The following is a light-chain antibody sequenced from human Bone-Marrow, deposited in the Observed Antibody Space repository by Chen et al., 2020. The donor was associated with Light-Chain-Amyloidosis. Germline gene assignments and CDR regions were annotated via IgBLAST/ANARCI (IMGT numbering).Light chain of an antibody. J-gene: IGLJ3*02. Sequence: SYVLPQPSSVSAAPGQTAPIACGGNNIGSTSVHWYQQTPGQAPLLVVYDDSDRPSGIPERLSGSNSGNTATLTISRVEAGDEADYYCQVWDRSSDRPVFGGGTKLTVL. V-gene: IGLV3-21*02. CDR1: NIGSTS. CDR3: QVWDRSSDRPV. CDR2: DDS.